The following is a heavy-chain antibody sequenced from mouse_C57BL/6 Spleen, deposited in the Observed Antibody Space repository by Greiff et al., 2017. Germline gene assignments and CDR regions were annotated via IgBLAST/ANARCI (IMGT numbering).Heavy chain of an antibody. CDR1: GYAFSSYW. CDR3: ARVEGRYAMDY. J-gene: IGHJ4*01. D-gene: IGHD1-1*01. V-gene: IGHV1-80*01. Sequence: VHLVESGAELVKPGASVKISCKASGYAFSSYWMNWVKQRPGKGLEWIGQIYPGDGDTNYNGQFKGKATLTADKSSSTAYMQLRSLTSEDSAVYFCARVEGRYAMDYWGQGTSVTVSS. CDR2: IYPGDGDT.